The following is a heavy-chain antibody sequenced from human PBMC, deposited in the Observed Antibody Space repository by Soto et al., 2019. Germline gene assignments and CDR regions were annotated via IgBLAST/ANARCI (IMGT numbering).Heavy chain of an antibody. CDR3: PRLAAGRTTSPRYFES. CDR2: ISPTGATR. D-gene: IGHD2-2*01. V-gene: IGHV3-23*01. CDR1: GFIFRIYD. J-gene: IGHJ4*02. Sequence: PGGSLRLSCATSGFIFRIYDMSWVRQAPGKGLEWVSGISPTGATRYYADSVEGRFPISRANSRHTLFLPLNSLSVYDTAIYYFPRLAAGRTTSPRYFESGGQGALFTVSS.